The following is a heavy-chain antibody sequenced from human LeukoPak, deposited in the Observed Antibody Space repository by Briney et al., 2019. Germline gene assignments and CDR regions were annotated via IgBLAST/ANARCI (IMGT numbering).Heavy chain of an antibody. D-gene: IGHD3-10*02. CDR2: IYTSGST. V-gene: IGHV4-61*02. Sequence: SETLSLTCTVSGGSISSGSYYWSWIRQPAGKGLEWIGRIYTSGSTNYNPSLKSRVTISVDTSKNQFSLKLSSVTAADTAVCYCARDPFVRGVWLELPNWGQGTLVTVSS. CDR1: GGSISSGSYY. J-gene: IGHJ4*02. CDR3: ARDPFVRGVWLELPN.